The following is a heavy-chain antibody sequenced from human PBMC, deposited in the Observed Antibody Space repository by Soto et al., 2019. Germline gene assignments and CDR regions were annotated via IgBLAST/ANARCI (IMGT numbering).Heavy chain of an antibody. CDR1: GFKFSNYA. J-gene: IGHJ4*02. CDR2: ISATGGGT. Sequence: GGSLRLSCAASGFKFSNYAMSWVRQAPGKGLEWVSLISATGGGTYYADSVKGRFTISRDNSNNTVFLEMNSLRPEDTAMYYCARDGRAYSGQDSLDFWGQGTPVTVSS. D-gene: IGHD5-12*01. CDR3: ARDGRAYSGQDSLDF. V-gene: IGHV3-23*01.